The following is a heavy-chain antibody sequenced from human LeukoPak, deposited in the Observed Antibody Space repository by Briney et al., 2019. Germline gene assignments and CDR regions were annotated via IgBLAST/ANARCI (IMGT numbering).Heavy chain of an antibody. CDR3: AKGTGDYGDLLDY. V-gene: IGHV3-30*02. D-gene: IGHD4-17*01. J-gene: IGHJ4*02. CDR2: IRYDGSNK. Sequence: PGGSLRLSCAASGFTFSSYGMHWVRQAPGKGLEWVAFIRYDGSNKYYADSVKGRFTISRDNSKNTLYLQMNSLRAEDTAVSYCAKGTGDYGDLLDYWGQGTLVTVSS. CDR1: GFTFSSYG.